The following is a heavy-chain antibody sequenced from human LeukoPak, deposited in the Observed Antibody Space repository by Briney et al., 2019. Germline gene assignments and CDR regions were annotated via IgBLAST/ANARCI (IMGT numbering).Heavy chain of an antibody. Sequence: GGSLRLSCTASGFTFSSYWMHWVRQAPGKGLVWVSRINSDGISTSYADSVKGRFTISRDNAKNTLYLQMNSLRVEDTAVYYCARVHRDMATIVGLWDYWGQGTLVTVSS. J-gene: IGHJ4*02. CDR2: INSDGIST. CDR3: ARVHRDMATIVGLWDY. CDR1: GFTFSSYW. V-gene: IGHV3-74*01. D-gene: IGHD5-24*01.